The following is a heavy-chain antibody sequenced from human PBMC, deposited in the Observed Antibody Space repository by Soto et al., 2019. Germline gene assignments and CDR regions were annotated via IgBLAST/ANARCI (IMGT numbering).Heavy chain of an antibody. D-gene: IGHD2-2*01. V-gene: IGHV4-59*08. CDR3: VRHPIGLPRYHLAY. CDR1: GGSIGSYY. Sequence: SETLSLTCTVSGGSIGSYYWSWVRQPPGKGLEWIGYIYYSGSTNYNPSLKSRVTISVDTSKNQFSLKLSSVTAADTAVYYCVRHPIGLPRYHLAYRAQRTPVPVSS. CDR2: IYYSGST. J-gene: IGHJ4*02.